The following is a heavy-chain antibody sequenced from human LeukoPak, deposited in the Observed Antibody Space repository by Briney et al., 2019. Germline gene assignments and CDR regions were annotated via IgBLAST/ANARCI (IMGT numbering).Heavy chain of an antibody. V-gene: IGHV4-4*07. CDR1: SGSISGYY. CDR2: IYTSGST. D-gene: IGHD2-2*01. J-gene: IGHJ6*03. CDR3: ARGCQPPLSYYYMDV. Sequence: KPSETLSLTCTVSSGSISGYYWSWIRQPAGKGLEWIGRIYTSGSTNYNPSLKSRVTMSVDTSKNQFSLKLSSVTAADTVVYYCARGCQPPLSYYYMDVWGKGTTVTVSS.